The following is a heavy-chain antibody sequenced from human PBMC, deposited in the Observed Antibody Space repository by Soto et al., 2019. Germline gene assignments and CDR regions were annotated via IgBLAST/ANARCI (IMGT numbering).Heavy chain of an antibody. J-gene: IGHJ4*02. D-gene: IGHD3-3*01. CDR3: ARDRITIFGVVSVPEYYFDY. CDR1: GFTFSSYS. Sequence: GGSLRLSCAASGFTFSSYSMNWVRQAPGKGLEWVSYISSSSSSTIYYADSVKGRFTISRDNAKNSLYLQMNSLRAEDTAVYYCARDRITIFGVVSVPEYYFDYWGQGTLVTVSS. V-gene: IGHV3-48*01. CDR2: ISSSSSSTI.